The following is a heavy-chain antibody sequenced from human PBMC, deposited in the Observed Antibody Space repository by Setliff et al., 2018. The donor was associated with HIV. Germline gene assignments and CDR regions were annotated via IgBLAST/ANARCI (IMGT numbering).Heavy chain of an antibody. CDR3: TRSKTFYDFWGGYYTHGAFKI. Sequence: SETLSLTCTVSGDSISDYYWTWIRQPPGKGLEWIGYINYSGRTNYNPSLKSRATISLDTSKNQFSLKLTSVTAADTAVYYCTRSKTFYDFWGGYYTHGAFKIWGLGTMVTVSS. V-gene: IGHV4-59*08. CDR1: GDSISDYY. D-gene: IGHD3-3*01. J-gene: IGHJ3*02. CDR2: INYSGRT.